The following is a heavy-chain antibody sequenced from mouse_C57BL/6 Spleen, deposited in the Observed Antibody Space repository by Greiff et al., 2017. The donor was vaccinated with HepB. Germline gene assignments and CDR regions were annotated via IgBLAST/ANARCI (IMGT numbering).Heavy chain of an antibody. CDR2: IHPNSGST. CDR3: ARGGGYFDY. J-gene: IGHJ2*01. Sequence: QVQLKQPGAELVKPGASVKLSCKASGYTFTSYWMHWVKQRPGQGLEWIGMIHPNSGSTNYNEKFKSKGTLTVDESSSTAYMQRSSLTSEDSAVYYCARGGGYFDYWGQGTTLTGSS. V-gene: IGHV1-64*01. CDR1: GYTFTSYW.